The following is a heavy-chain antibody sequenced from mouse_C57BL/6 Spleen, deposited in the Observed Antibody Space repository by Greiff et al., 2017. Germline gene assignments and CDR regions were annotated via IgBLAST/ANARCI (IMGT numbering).Heavy chain of an antibody. CDR2: IYPRSGNT. Sequence: QVQLKESGAELARPGASVKLSCKASGYTFTSYGISWVKQRTGQGLEWIGEIYPRSGNTYYNEKFKGKATLTADKSSSTAYMELRSLTSEDSAVYFCARRDYGSSSLYYYAMDYWGQGTSVTVSS. CDR3: ARRDYGSSSLYYYAMDY. J-gene: IGHJ4*01. D-gene: IGHD1-1*01. V-gene: IGHV1-81*01. CDR1: GYTFTSYG.